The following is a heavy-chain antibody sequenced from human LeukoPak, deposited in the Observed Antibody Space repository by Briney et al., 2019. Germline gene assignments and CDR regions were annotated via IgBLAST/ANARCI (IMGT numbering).Heavy chain of an antibody. J-gene: IGHJ6*03. Sequence: SETLSLTCAVYGGSFSGYYWSWIRQPPGKGLEWIGEINHSGSTNYNPSLRSRVTISVDTSKNQFSLKLSSVTAADTAVYYCARARVVVPAAETKGYYYYYMDVWGKGTTVTISS. CDR2: INHSGST. CDR3: ARARVVVPAAETKGYYYYYMDV. CDR1: GGSFSGYY. V-gene: IGHV4-34*01. D-gene: IGHD2-2*01.